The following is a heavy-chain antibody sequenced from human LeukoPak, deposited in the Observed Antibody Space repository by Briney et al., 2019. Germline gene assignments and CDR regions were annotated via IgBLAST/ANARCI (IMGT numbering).Heavy chain of an antibody. J-gene: IGHJ5*02. D-gene: IGHD6-13*01. CDR3: ARGPIAAAGNNWFDP. CDR1: GFTFTSYD. CDR2: TNPNSGNT. V-gene: IGHV1-8*01. Sequence: ASVKVSCKASGFTFTSYDINWVRQATGQGLEWMGWTNPNSGNTGYAQKFQGRVTMTRNTSISTAYMELSSLRSEDTAVYYCARGPIAAAGNNWFDPWGQGTLVTVSS.